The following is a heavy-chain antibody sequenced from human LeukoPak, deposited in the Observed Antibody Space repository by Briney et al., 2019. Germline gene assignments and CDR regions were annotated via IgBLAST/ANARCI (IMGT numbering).Heavy chain of an antibody. V-gene: IGHV3-53*01. D-gene: IGHD6-19*01. CDR3: ARDRSSGWYVYDY. J-gene: IGHJ4*02. CDR1: GFTFSNYS. CDR2: IYSGSST. Sequence: GGSLRLSCAASGFTFSNYSMSWVRQAPGKGLEWLAVIYSGSSTYYADSVKGRFTISRDNSKNTLYLQMNSLRAEDTAVYYCARDRSSGWYVYDYWGQGTLVTVSS.